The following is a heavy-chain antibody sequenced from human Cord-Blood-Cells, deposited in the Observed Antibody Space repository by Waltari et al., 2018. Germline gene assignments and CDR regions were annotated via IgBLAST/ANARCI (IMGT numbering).Heavy chain of an antibody. D-gene: IGHD5-12*01. CDR1: GFTFSSYG. V-gene: IGHV3-30*18. CDR2: IWYDGSNK. Sequence: QVQLVESGGGVVQPGRSLRLSCAASGFTFSSYGMHWVRLAPGKGLEWVAVIWYDGSNKYYADSVKGRFTISRDNSKNTLYLQMNSLRAEDTAMYYCAKDRGELGYSGYDPSFDYWGQGTLVTVSS. J-gene: IGHJ4*02. CDR3: AKDRGELGYSGYDPSFDY.